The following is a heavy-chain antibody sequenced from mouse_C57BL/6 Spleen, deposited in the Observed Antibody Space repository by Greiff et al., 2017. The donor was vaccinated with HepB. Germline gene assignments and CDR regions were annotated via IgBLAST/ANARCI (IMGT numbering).Heavy chain of an antibody. J-gene: IGHJ3*01. CDR1: GYTFTDYN. D-gene: IGHD2-1*01. CDR2: INPNNGGT. CDR3: ARMIYPRTWFAY. V-gene: IGHV1-22*01. Sequence: EVQLQQSGPELVKPGASVKMSCKASGYTFTDYNMHWVKQSHGKSLEWIGYINPNNGGTSYNQKFKGKATLTVNKSSSTAYMELRSLTSEDSAVYYCARMIYPRTWFAYWGQGTLVTDSA.